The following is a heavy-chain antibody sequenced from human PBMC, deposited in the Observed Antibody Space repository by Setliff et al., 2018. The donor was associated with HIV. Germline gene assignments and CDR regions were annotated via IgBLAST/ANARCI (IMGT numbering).Heavy chain of an antibody. V-gene: IGHV3-30*02. CDR1: GFTFSRYS. D-gene: IGHD3-22*01. Sequence: GGSLRLSCAASGFTFSRYSMNWVRQAPGKGLEWVAFIRFDGSNKAYADSVKGRFTISRDNSKNTLYLQMHSLRAEDTAVYYCAKETFYYDSSGYWPEPGYYFDYWGQGTLVTVSS. CDR3: AKETFYYDSSGYWPEPGYYFDY. CDR2: IRFDGSNK. J-gene: IGHJ4*02.